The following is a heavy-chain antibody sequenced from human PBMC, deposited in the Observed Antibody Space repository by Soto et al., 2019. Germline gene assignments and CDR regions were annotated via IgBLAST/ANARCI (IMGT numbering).Heavy chain of an antibody. CDR1: GDYIGDSN. D-gene: IGHD1-26*01. J-gene: IGHJ6*02. CDR3: ARERHSGTWDHYYGMDV. CDR2: IYKSGST. V-gene: IGHV4-59*01. Sequence: TSETLSLTCSVSGDYIGDSNGIWIRQSPGKGLDWVGYIYKSGSTNYNPSLKSRVTISVDTSRNQFSLKLTSVTAADTAVYYCARERHSGTWDHYYGMDVWGQGTTVTVSS.